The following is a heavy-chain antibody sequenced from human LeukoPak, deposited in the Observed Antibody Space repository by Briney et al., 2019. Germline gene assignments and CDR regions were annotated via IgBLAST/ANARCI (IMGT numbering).Heavy chain of an antibody. CDR3: ARDFSLRRDGYKMYYFDY. CDR2: IIPFFGTA. V-gene: IGHV1-69*05. D-gene: IGHD5-24*01. CDR1: GGTFSSYA. J-gene: IGHJ4*02. Sequence: SVKVSCKASGGTFSSYAISWVRQAPGQGLEWLGRIIPFFGTANYAQKCQGRVTITTDESTSTAYMELSSLRSEDTAVYYCARDFSLRRDGYKMYYFDYWGQGTLVTVSS.